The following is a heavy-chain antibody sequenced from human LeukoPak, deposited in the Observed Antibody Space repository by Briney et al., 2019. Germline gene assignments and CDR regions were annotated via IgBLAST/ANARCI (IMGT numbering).Heavy chain of an antibody. D-gene: IGHD4-11*01. J-gene: IGHJ4*02. Sequence: PSETLSLTCAVYGGSFSGYYWSWIRQPPGKGLEWIGEINHSGSTNYNPSLKSRVTISVDTSKNQFSLKLSSVTAADTAVYYCARQKGRVRLDYWGQGTLVTVSS. V-gene: IGHV4-34*01. CDR2: INHSGST. CDR3: ARQKGRVRLDY. CDR1: GGSFSGYY.